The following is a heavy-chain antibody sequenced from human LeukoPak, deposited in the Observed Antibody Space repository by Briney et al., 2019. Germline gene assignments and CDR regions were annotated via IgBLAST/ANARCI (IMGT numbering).Heavy chain of an antibody. Sequence: SQTLSLTCTVSGGSISSGSYYWSWIRQPAGKGLEWIGRIYTSGSTNYNPSLKSRVNISVDTSKNQFSLKLSSVTAADTAVYYCARTTVTTVLDYWGQGTLVTASS. CDR3: ARTTVTTVLDY. J-gene: IGHJ4*02. CDR2: IYTSGST. CDR1: GGSISSGSYY. V-gene: IGHV4-61*02. D-gene: IGHD4-17*01.